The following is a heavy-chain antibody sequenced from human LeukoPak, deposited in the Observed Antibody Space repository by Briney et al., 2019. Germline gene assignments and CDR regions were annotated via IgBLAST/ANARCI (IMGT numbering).Heavy chain of an antibody. Sequence: GGSLRLSCAASGFTFSSYAMHWVRQAPGKGLEWVAVISYDGSNKFYADSVKGRFTISRDNSKNTLYLQMNSLRAEDTAVYYCARDPPNYYDSSGYSLNLDYWGQGTLVTVSS. J-gene: IGHJ4*02. CDR2: ISYDGSNK. CDR1: GFTFSSYA. CDR3: ARDPPNYYDSSGYSLNLDY. V-gene: IGHV3-30*04. D-gene: IGHD3-22*01.